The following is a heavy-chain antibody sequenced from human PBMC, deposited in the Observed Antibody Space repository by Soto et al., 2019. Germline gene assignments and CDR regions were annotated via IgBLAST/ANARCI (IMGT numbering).Heavy chain of an antibody. V-gene: IGHV3-23*01. Sequence: GESLKISCAASGFTFSSYAMSWVRQAPGKGLEWVSAISGSGGSTYYADSVKGRFTISRDNSKNTLYLQMNSLRAEDTAVYYCAKISGIAAAGPFDYWGQGTLVTVSS. D-gene: IGHD6-13*01. J-gene: IGHJ4*02. CDR2: ISGSGGST. CDR3: AKISGIAAAGPFDY. CDR1: GFTFSSYA.